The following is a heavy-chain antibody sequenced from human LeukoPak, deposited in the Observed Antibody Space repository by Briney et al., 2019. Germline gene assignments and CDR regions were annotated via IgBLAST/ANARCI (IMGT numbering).Heavy chain of an antibody. CDR2: IYYSGST. V-gene: IGHV4-31*03. D-gene: IGHD3-22*01. CDR3: ARSGYDSSGYYYVKY. CDR1: GGSISGYY. J-gene: IGHJ4*02. Sequence: SETLSLTCSVSGGSISGYYWSWIRQHPGKGLEWIGYIYYSGSTYYNPSLKSRVTISVDTSKNQFSLKLSSVTAADTAVYYCARSGYDSSGYYYVKYWGQGTLVTVSS.